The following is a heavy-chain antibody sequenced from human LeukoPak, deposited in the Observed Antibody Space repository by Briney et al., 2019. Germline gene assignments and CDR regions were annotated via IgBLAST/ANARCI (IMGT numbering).Heavy chain of an antibody. D-gene: IGHD4-17*01. CDR3: ARPLGPRNTVTTPSPFDY. V-gene: IGHV3-74*01. CDR1: GFTFNNYW. J-gene: IGHJ4*02. CDR2: INSDGSST. Sequence: GGSLRLPCVASGFTFNNYWMHWVRQAPGKGLVWVSRINSDGSSTSHADSVKGRFIISRDNAKNTLYLQMNSLRAEDTAVYYCARPLGPRNTVTTPSPFDYWGQGTLVTVSS.